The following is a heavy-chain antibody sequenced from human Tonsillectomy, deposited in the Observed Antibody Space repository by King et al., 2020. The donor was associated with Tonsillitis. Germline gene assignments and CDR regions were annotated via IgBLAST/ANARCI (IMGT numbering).Heavy chain of an antibody. Sequence: VQLVESGGGVVQPGRSLRLSCAASGFTFSGFGMYWVRQAPGKGLEWVSFISFDGSITDYADSVKGRFTISRDSSNNTLYLQMESLRAEDTAVYYCAKGLYYYGSGTYYRRRDAFDIRGQGTMVTVSS. D-gene: IGHD3-10*01. CDR1: GFTFSGFG. CDR2: ISFDGSIT. J-gene: IGHJ3*02. CDR3: AKGLYYYGSGTYYRRRDAFDI. V-gene: IGHV3-30*18.